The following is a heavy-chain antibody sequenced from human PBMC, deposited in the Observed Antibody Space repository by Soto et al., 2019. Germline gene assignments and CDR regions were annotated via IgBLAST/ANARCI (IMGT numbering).Heavy chain of an antibody. Sequence: EVQLLESGGGLVQPGGSLRLSCAASGFTFSSYAMSWVRQAPGKGLEWVSAISGSGGSTYYADSVKGRFTISRDNSKNTLYLQMNGLRAEDTAVYYCAKNRRSGYDSDGDFDYWGQGTLVTVSS. CDR3: AKNRRSGYDSDGDFDY. CDR2: ISGSGGST. CDR1: GFTFSSYA. D-gene: IGHD5-12*01. V-gene: IGHV3-23*01. J-gene: IGHJ4*02.